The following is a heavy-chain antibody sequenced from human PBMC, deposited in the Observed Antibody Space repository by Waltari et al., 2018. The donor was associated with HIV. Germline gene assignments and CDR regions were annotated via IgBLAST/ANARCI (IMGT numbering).Heavy chain of an antibody. Sequence: QVQLQQWGAGLLKPSETLSLTCAVYGGSFSGYYWSWIRQPPGKGLEWIVEINHSGSTNYNPSLKSRVTISVDTSKNQFSLKLSSVTAADTAVYYWARGQDYDFWSGYYYDYWGQGTLVTVSA. J-gene: IGHJ4*02. D-gene: IGHD3-3*01. V-gene: IGHV4-34*01. CDR2: INHSGST. CDR3: ARGQDYDFWSGYYYDY. CDR1: GGSFSGYY.